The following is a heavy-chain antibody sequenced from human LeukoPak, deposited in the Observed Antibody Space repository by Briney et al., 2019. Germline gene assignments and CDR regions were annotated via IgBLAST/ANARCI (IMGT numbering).Heavy chain of an antibody. D-gene: IGHD6-6*01. CDR1: GYTFTDYY. V-gene: IGHV1-2*02. J-gene: IGHJ4*02. CDR3: ARTSIAARRADFDY. Sequence: ASVKVSCKTSGYTFTDYYIHWMRQAPGQRLEWMGWINSNSGGTSYAQKFQGRVTLTRDTPARTAFMELNRLTSDDTAVYYCARTSIAARRADFDYWGQGTVVTVS. CDR2: INSNSGGT.